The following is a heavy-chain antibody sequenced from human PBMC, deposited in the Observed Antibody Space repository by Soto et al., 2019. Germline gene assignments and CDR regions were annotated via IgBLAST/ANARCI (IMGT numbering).Heavy chain of an antibody. J-gene: IGHJ4*02. CDR3: ARSVILTGGSYKGLIRLHYFDT. D-gene: IGHD3-9*01. CDR2: IYYDGTA. CDR1: GGSFSPNY. Sequence: SETLPLTCTVSGGSFSPNYLSWIRQPPGKGLEWVGYIYYDGTARHNPSLKSRVTISLETSRSQFSLRLSSVSAADTAVYYCARSVILTGGSYKGLIRLHYFDTWGPGTLVTVSS. V-gene: IGHV4-59*08.